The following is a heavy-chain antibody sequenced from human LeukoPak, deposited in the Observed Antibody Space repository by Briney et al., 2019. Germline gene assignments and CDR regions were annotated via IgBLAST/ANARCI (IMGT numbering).Heavy chain of an antibody. CDR2: ISSDGSTK. Sequence: SGGSLRLSCTASGFSFSAYTMHWVRQAPGEGLEWVAVISSDGSTKYYADSVKGRFTISRDNAKKSLYLQMNSLRAEDTAVYYCARGWPRGAFDIWGQGTMVTVSS. J-gene: IGHJ3*02. D-gene: IGHD1-26*01. CDR3: ARGWPRGAFDI. V-gene: IGHV3-30-3*01. CDR1: GFSFSAYT.